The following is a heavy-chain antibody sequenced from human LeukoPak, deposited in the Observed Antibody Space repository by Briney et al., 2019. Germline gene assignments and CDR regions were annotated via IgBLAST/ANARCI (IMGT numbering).Heavy chain of an antibody. J-gene: IGHJ4*02. Sequence: ASVKVFCKASGYTFTSYGISWVRQASGQGLEWMGWISAYNGNTNYAQKLQGRVTMTTDTSTSTAYMELRSLRSDDTAVYYCARDVTAIGMNYWGQGTLVTVSS. V-gene: IGHV1-18*01. CDR3: ARDVTAIGMNY. D-gene: IGHD5-18*01. CDR2: ISAYNGNT. CDR1: GYTFTSYG.